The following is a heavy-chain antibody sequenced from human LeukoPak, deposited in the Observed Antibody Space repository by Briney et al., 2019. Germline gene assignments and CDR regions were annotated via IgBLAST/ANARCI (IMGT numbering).Heavy chain of an antibody. CDR2: AYGDGTDK. V-gene: IGHV3-33*01. J-gene: IGHJ4*02. Sequence: GGSLRLSCAASGFTFNRYGMHWVRQAPGKGLEWVAVAYGDGTDKYYADSVKGRFTISKDLSQNRLYMQMNSLRAEDAAMYYCATGGRLYYDLWGQGTLVTVSS. CDR3: ATGGRLYYDL. CDR1: GFTFNRYG. D-gene: IGHD1-26*01.